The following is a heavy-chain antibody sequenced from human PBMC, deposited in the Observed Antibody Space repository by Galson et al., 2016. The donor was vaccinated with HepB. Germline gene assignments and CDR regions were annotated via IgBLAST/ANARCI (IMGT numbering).Heavy chain of an antibody. V-gene: IGHV3-23*01. J-gene: IGHJ4*02. Sequence: SLRLSCAASGFTFSSNWMHWVRQAPGKGLEWVSAISGSGGSTYYADSVKGRFTISRGNSKNTLYLQMNSLRAEDTAVYYCAKGRVSGKRGLDFDYWGQGTLVTVSS. D-gene: IGHD3-10*01. CDR2: ISGSGGST. CDR1: GFTFSSNW. CDR3: AKGRVSGKRGLDFDY.